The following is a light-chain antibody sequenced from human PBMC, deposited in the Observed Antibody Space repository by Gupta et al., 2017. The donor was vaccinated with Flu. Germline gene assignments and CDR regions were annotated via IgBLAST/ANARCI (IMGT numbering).Light chain of an antibody. CDR2: GNT. CDR3: QSYDSSLSGRV. Sequence: QPVLTQPPSVSGAPGQRVTISCPGSSSNIGAGYDVHWYQQVPGTAPKLLIYGNTNRPSGVPDRFSVSKSGTSASLAISGLQAEDEADYYCQSYDSSLSGRVFGGGTKLTVL. CDR1: SSNIGAGYD. J-gene: IGLJ3*02. V-gene: IGLV1-40*01.